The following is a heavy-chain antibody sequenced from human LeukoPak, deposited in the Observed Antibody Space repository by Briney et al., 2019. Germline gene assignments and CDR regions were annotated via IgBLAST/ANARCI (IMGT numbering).Heavy chain of an antibody. CDR2: IYHSGST. CDR3: ARGLPQYCSSTSCYYCDF. D-gene: IGHD2-2*01. CDR1: GYSISSGYY. J-gene: IGHJ4*02. Sequence: SETLSLTCTVSGYSISSGYYWGWIRQPPGQGLEWIGSIYHSGSTYYNPSLKSRVTISVDTSKNQFSLKLSSVTAADTAVYYCARGLPQYCSSTSCYYCDFWGQGTLVTVSS. V-gene: IGHV4-38-2*02.